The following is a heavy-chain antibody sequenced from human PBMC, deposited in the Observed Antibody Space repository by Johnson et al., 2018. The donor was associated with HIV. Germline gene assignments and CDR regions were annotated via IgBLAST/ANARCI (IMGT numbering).Heavy chain of an antibody. CDR2: INWNGGST. J-gene: IGHJ3*02. CDR3: ARDPSTAAADSKDAFDI. V-gene: IGHV3-20*04. Sequence: VQLVESGGGVVRPGRSLRLSCAASGFTFDDYGMSWVRQAPGKGLEWVSGINWNGGSTGYADSVKGRFTISRDNAKNSLYLQMNSLRAEDTALYYCARDPSTAAADSKDAFDIWGQGTMVTVSS. D-gene: IGHD6-13*01. CDR1: GFTFDDYG.